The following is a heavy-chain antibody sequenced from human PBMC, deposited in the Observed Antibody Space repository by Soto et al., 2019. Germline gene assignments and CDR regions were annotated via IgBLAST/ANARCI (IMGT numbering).Heavy chain of an antibody. J-gene: IGHJ3*02. Sequence: SVKVSCKASGFTFTSSAMQWVRQARGQRLEWIGWIVVGSGNTNYAQKFQERVTITRDMSTSTAYMELSSLRSEDTAVYYCAALAAANDAFDIWGQGTMVTVSS. V-gene: IGHV1-58*02. CDR2: IVVGSGNT. CDR1: GFTFTSSA. CDR3: AALAAANDAFDI. D-gene: IGHD6-13*01.